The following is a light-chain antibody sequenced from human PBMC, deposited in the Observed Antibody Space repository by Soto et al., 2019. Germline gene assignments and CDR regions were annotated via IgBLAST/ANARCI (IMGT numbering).Light chain of an antibody. V-gene: IGKV3-20*01. CDR3: QQYGSSPLT. CDR1: QSVTNRY. J-gene: IGKJ4*01. Sequence: EIVLTQSPVTLSLSPGERATLSCRASQSVTNRYLAWYQQKPGQAPRLLIYGASSRATGIPDRFSGSGSGTDFTLTISRLEPEDFAVFYFQQYGSSPLTFGGGTDVEIK. CDR2: GAS.